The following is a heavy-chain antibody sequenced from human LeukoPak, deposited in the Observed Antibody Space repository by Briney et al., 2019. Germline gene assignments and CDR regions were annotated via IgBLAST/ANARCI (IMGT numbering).Heavy chain of an antibody. Sequence: PSETLSLTCTVSGGSISSYYWSWIRQPPGKGLEWIGYIYYSGSTNYNPSLKSRVTISVDTSKNQFSLKLSSVTAADTAVYYCASVSGYYYYYMDVWGKGTTVTVSS. V-gene: IGHV4-59*01. CDR2: IYYSGST. J-gene: IGHJ6*03. CDR1: GGSISSYY. CDR3: ASVSGYYYYYMDV. D-gene: IGHD1-26*01.